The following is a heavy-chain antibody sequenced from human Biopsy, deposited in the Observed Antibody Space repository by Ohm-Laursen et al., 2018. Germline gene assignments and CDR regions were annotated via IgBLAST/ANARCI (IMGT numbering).Heavy chain of an antibody. J-gene: IGHJ6*02. D-gene: IGHD2/OR15-2a*01. V-gene: IGHV4-59*01. Sequence: GTLSLTWPVSGGSISSDYWSWIRRTPGKGLEWIGYIYYSGSTNYNPSLKSRVTISVDTSKNQFSLRLNSVTAADTAVYYCARATNSTGWPYYYFYGMDVWGQGTTVTVSS. CDR2: IYYSGST. CDR3: ARATNSTGWPYYYFYGMDV. CDR1: GGSISSDY.